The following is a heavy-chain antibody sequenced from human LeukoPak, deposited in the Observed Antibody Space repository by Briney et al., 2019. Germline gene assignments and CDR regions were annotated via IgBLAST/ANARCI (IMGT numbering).Heavy chain of an antibody. CDR2: ISYDGSNK. CDR1: GFPFNSYW. D-gene: IGHD5-18*01. V-gene: IGHV3-30*18. CDR3: AKLGGGYSYGYSGEVTDY. J-gene: IGHJ4*02. Sequence: GGSLRLSCAASGFPFNSYWMSWVGQAPAKGLEWVAVISYDGSNKYYEDSVKGRFTISRDNSKNTLYLQMNSLRAEDTAVYYCAKLGGGYSYGYSGEVTDYWGQGTLVTVSS.